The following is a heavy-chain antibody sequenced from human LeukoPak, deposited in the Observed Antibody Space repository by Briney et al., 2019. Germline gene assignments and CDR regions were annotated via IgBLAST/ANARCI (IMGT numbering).Heavy chain of an antibody. Sequence: SETLSLTCTVSGGSISSTTYYWGWLRQPPGKGLEWVGTIYYSGTTYYNPSLKSRVTISVDTSKNQFSLELSSMTAADTAMYYCARGPSYYDFWSGYYTDYFDYWGQGTLVTVSS. CDR3: ARGPSYYDFWSGYYTDYFDY. J-gene: IGHJ4*02. CDR2: IYYSGTT. D-gene: IGHD3-3*01. V-gene: IGHV4-39*02. CDR1: GGSISSTTYY.